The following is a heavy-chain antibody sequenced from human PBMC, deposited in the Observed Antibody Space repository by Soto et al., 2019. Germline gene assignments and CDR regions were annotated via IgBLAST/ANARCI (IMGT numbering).Heavy chain of an antibody. CDR1: GYTFTSYG. CDR3: ARVYIVVVPAAILRNVLMDV. V-gene: IGHV1-18*01. D-gene: IGHD2-2*01. J-gene: IGHJ6*04. CDR2: ISAYNGNT. Sequence: ASVKVSCKASGYTFTSYGISWVRQAPGQGLEWMGWISAYNGNTNYAQKLQGRVTMTTDTSTSTAYMELRSLRSDDTAVYYCARVYIVVVPAAILRNVLMDVWGKGTTVTVSS.